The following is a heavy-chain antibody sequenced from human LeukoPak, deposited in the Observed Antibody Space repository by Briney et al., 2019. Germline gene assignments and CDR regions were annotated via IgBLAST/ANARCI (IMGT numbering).Heavy chain of an antibody. D-gene: IGHD6-13*01. V-gene: IGHV4-34*01. CDR1: GVSFSGYY. J-gene: IGHJ6*03. Sequence: SETLSLTCAVYGVSFSGYYWSWIRQPPGKGLEWIGEINHSGSTNYNPSLKSRVTISVDTSKNQFSLKLSSVTAADTAVYYCARLPGYSSTPYYYYMDVWGKGTTVTVSS. CDR2: INHSGST. CDR3: ARLPGYSSTPYYYYMDV.